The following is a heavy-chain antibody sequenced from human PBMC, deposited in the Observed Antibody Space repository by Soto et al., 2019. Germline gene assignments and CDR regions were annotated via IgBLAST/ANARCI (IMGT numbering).Heavy chain of an antibody. Sequence: PGESLKISCKRYGYSSTTYWIGWVRQMPGKGLEWMXIXFXXXSXTXXXPXXXXQVTISADKSIRTAYLQWKNLKPSDTAIYYCAAGLGVGAIGWFDPWGQGTQVTVSS. CDR3: AAGLGVGAIGWFDP. CDR2: XFXXXSXT. D-gene: IGHD1-26*01. V-gene: IGHV5-51*01. J-gene: IGHJ5*02. CDR1: GYSSTTYW.